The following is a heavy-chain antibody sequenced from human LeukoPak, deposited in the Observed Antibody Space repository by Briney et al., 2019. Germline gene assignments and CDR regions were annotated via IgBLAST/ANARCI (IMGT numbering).Heavy chain of an antibody. CDR2: IYYSGST. D-gene: IGHD3-9*01. CDR3: ASSGYYDILTGYRPLYYYYGMDV. Sequence: SETLSLTCTVSGGSISSSSYYWGWIRQHPGKGLEWIGYIYYSGSTYYNPSLKSRVTISVDTSKNQFSLKLSSVTAADTAVYYCASSGYYDILTGYRPLYYYYGMDVWGQGTTVTVSS. V-gene: IGHV4-31*03. CDR1: GGSISSSSYY. J-gene: IGHJ6*02.